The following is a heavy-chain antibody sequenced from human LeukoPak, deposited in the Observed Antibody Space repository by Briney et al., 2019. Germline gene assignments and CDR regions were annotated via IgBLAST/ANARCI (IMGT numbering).Heavy chain of an antibody. CDR3: AREYSSSSGNWFDP. V-gene: IGHV3-11*04. D-gene: IGHD6-6*01. J-gene: IGHJ5*02. Sequence: GGSLRLSCAASGFTFSDYYMSWIRQAPGKGLEWVSYISSSGSTIYYADSVKGRFTISRDNAKNSLYLQMNSLRAEDTAVYYCAREYSSSSGNWFDPWGQGTLVTVSS. CDR2: ISSSGSTI. CDR1: GFTFSDYY.